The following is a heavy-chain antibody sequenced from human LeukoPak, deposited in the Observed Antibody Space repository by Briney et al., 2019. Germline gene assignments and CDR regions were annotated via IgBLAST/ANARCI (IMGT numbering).Heavy chain of an antibody. CDR3: ARDITIFGDYGMDV. CDR2: IWYDGSHK. Sequence: SGGSLRLSCAASGFTFGSYGMHWVRQAPGKGLEWVAVIWYDGSHKYYADSVKGRFTISRDNSKNTLYLEMNSLRAEDTAMYYCARDITIFGDYGMDVWGQGTTVTVSS. D-gene: IGHD3-3*01. J-gene: IGHJ6*02. CDR1: GFTFGSYG. V-gene: IGHV3-33*01.